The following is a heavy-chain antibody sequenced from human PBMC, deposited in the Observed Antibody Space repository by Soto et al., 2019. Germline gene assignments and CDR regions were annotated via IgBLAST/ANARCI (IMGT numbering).Heavy chain of an antibody. D-gene: IGHD3-10*01. V-gene: IGHV3-23*01. CDR2: ISGSGGST. Sequence: EVQLLESGGGLVQPGGSLRLSCAASGFTFSSYAMSWVRQAPGKGLEWVSAISGSGGSTYYADSVKGRFTISGDNSKNTLYLQMNSLRAEDTAGYYCAKDHAPMVRLYYFDYWGQGTLVTVSS. CDR1: GFTFSSYA. J-gene: IGHJ4*02. CDR3: AKDHAPMVRLYYFDY.